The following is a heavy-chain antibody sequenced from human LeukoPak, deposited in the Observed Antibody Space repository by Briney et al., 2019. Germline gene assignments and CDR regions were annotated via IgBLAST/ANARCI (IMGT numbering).Heavy chain of an antibody. CDR2: IYSGGST. Sequence: GGSLRLSCAASGFTVSSNYMSWVRQAPGKGLEWVSVIYSGGSTYYADSVKGRFTISRDNSKNTLYLQMNSLRAEDTAVYYCAGDLRYYDILTGETWGQGTLVTVSS. CDR3: AGDLRYYDILTGET. V-gene: IGHV3-66*01. D-gene: IGHD3-9*01. CDR1: GFTVSSNY. J-gene: IGHJ4*02.